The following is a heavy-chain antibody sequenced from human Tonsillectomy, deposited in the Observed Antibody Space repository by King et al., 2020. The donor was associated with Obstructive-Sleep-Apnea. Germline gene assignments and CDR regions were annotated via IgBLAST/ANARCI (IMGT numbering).Heavy chain of an antibody. Sequence: VQLVESGGGLVKPGGSLRLSCAASGFTFSSYSMNCCRQAPGKGLGWVSSISSSSSYIYYADSVRGRLTISSDNAKNSLYLQMNSLRAEDTVVYYCARDSPYCSSTSCPDYYGMDVWGQGTTVTVSS. J-gene: IGHJ6*02. V-gene: IGHV3-21*01. D-gene: IGHD2-2*01. CDR2: ISSSSSYI. CDR3: ARDSPYCSSTSCPDYYGMDV. CDR1: GFTFSSYS.